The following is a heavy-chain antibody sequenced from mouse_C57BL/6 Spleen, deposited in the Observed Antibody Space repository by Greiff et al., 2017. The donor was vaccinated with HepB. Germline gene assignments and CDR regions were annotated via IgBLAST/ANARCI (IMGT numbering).Heavy chain of an antibody. CDR2: ISSGSSTI. CDR3: ARSTVVYYYAMDY. J-gene: IGHJ4*01. Sequence: EVMLVESGGGLVKPGGSLKLSCAASGFTFSDYGMHWVRQAPEKGLEWVAYISSGSSTIYYADTVKGRFTISRDNAKHTLFLQMTSLRSEDTAMYYCARSTVVYYYAMDYWGQGTSVTVSS. V-gene: IGHV5-17*01. D-gene: IGHD1-1*01. CDR1: GFTFSDYG.